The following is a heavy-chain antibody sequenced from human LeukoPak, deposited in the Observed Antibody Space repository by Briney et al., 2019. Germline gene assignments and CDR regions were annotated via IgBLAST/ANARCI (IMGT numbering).Heavy chain of an antibody. CDR1: GGSISSYY. CDR3: ASVRRGFGESSKYYSYYYMDV. V-gene: IGHV4-59*08. J-gene: IGHJ6*03. Sequence: SETLSLSCTVSGGSISSYYWSWIRQPPGKGLEWIGYIYYSGSTNYNPSLKSRVTISVDTSKNQFSLKLSAVTAADTAVYYCASVRRGFGESSKYYSYYYMDVWGNGTTVTISS. CDR2: IYYSGST. D-gene: IGHD3-10*01.